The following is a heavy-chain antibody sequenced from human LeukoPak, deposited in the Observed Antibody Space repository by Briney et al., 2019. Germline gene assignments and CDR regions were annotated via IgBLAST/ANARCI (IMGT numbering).Heavy chain of an antibody. CDR2: INPNSGGT. D-gene: IGHD3-22*01. J-gene: IGHJ4*02. CDR1: GYTFTGYY. V-gene: IGHV1-2*02. CDR3: ARGITMIVVVPYFDY. Sequence: ASVKVSCTASGYTFTGYYMHWVRQAPGQGLEWMGWINPNSGGTNYAQKFQGRVTMTRDTSISTAYMELSRLRSDDTAVYYCARGITMIVVVPYFDYWGQGTLVTVSS.